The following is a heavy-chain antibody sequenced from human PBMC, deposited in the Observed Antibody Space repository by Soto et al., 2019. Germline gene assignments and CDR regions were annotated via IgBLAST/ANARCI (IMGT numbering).Heavy chain of an antibody. Sequence: QVHLMQSGAEVKKPGSSVKLSCKASGGTFGSDAITWVRQAPGQGLAWVGRIIPIFGTTNYAQNLQGRVTISADKSTLTAYRELHSLTSDDTALYYCARDGTDSGYYRDRVDPWGQGTQVNLSS. V-gene: IGHV1-69*06. CDR2: IIPIFGTT. CDR1: GGTFGSDA. J-gene: IGHJ5*02. D-gene: IGHD3-22*01. CDR3: ARDGTDSGYYRDRVDP.